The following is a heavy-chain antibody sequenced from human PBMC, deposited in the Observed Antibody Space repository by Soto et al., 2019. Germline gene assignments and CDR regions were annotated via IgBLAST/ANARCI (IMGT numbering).Heavy chain of an antibody. CDR3: AKALDGIDDYFYAMGV. J-gene: IGHJ6*02. CDR2: ISGRGDST. CDR1: GFIFGHYA. Sequence: GGSLRLSCAGSGFIFGHYAMTWVRQAPGKGLEWISAISGRGDSTYYADAVKGRFTISRDNSKNTLDLQMNSLRFDDTAVYYCAKALDGIDDYFYAMGVWGQGTTVTVSS. D-gene: IGHD1-1*01. V-gene: IGHV3-23*01.